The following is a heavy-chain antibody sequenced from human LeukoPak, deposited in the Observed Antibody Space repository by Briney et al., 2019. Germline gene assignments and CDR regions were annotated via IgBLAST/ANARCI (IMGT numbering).Heavy chain of an antibody. D-gene: IGHD6-19*01. V-gene: IGHV3-23*01. J-gene: IGHJ5*02. CDR1: RFTFSSYA. CDR3: AKDSSGWYFRDNWFDP. CDR2: ISGSGGST. Sequence: GGSLRLSRAASRFTFSSYAMSWVRPAPGKGLEWVSPISGSGGSTYYADSVKGRFTISRDNSKNTLYLQMNSLRAEDTAVYYCAKDSSGWYFRDNWFDPWGQGTLVTVSS.